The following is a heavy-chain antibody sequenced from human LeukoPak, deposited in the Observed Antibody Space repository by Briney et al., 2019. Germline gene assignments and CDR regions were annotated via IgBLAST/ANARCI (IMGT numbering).Heavy chain of an antibody. D-gene: IGHD3-3*01. Sequence: ASVKVSCKASGYTFTSYGISWVRQAPGQGLEWMGWISAYNGNTNYAQKLQGRVTMTTDTSTSAAYMELRSLRSDDTAVYYCARGTNPYYYYYMDVWGKGTTVTVSS. CDR3: ARGTNPYYYYYMDV. CDR2: ISAYNGNT. J-gene: IGHJ6*03. V-gene: IGHV1-18*01. CDR1: GYTFTSYG.